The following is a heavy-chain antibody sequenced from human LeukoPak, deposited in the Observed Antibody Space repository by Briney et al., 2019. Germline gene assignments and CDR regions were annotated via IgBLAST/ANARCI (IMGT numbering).Heavy chain of an antibody. Sequence: SETLSLTCAVYGGSFSGYYWSWIRQPPGKGLEWIGEINHSGSTNYNPSLKSRVTISVDTSKNQFSLKLSSVTAADTAVYYCAGGKTIGYSSSWYGRGVFDIWGQGTMVTVSS. CDR3: AGGKTIGYSSSWYGRGVFDI. D-gene: IGHD6-13*01. CDR2: INHSGST. CDR1: GGSFSGYY. V-gene: IGHV4-34*01. J-gene: IGHJ3*02.